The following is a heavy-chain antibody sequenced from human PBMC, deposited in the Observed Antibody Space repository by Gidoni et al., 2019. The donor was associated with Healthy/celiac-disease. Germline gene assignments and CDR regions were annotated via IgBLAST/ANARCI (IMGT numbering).Heavy chain of an antibody. Sequence: QVQLQESGPGLVKPSETLSLTCTVSGGSVSSGSYYWSWIRQPPGKGLEWIGYIYYSGSTNYNPSLKSRVTISVDTSKNQFSLKLSSVTAADTAVYYCARGAVTPHFDYWGQGTLVTVSS. D-gene: IGHD4-17*01. CDR2: IYYSGST. CDR3: ARGAVTPHFDY. V-gene: IGHV4-61*01. J-gene: IGHJ4*02. CDR1: GGSVSSGSYY.